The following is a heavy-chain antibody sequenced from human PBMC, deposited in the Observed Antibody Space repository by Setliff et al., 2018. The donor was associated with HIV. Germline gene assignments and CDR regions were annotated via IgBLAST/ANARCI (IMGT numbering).Heavy chain of an antibody. CDR3: AREGGYCSSTSCYPPAYHYYGMDV. CDR1: GYTFTSYY. J-gene: IGHJ6*02. D-gene: IGHD2-2*01. Sequence: ASVKVSCKASGYTFTSYYMHWVRQAPGQGLEWMGIINPSSGSTTYAQKFQGRVTMTRDTSTSTAYMELRSLRSDDTAVYYCAREGGYCSSTSCYPPAYHYYGMDVWGQGTTVTVSS. V-gene: IGHV1-46*01. CDR2: INPSSGST.